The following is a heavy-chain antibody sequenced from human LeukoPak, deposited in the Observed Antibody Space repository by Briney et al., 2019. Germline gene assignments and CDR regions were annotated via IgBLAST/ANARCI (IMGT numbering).Heavy chain of an antibody. J-gene: IGHJ4*02. CDR3: ARLWNYDYIWGSYRFFDY. D-gene: IGHD3-16*02. V-gene: IGHV4-34*01. CDR1: GGSFSGYY. CDR2: INHSGST. Sequence: SETLSLTCAVYGGSFSGYYWSWIRQPPGKGLEWIEEINHSGSTNYNPSLKSRVTISVDTSKNQFSLKLSSVTAADTAVYYCARLWNYDYIWGSYRFFDYWGQGTLVTVSS.